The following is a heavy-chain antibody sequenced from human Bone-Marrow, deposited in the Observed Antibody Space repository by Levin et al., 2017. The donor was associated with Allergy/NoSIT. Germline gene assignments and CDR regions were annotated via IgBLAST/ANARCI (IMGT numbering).Heavy chain of an antibody. CDR3: ASDRAMGVLTPFDS. D-gene: IGHD2-8*02. CDR2: ITPVFETH. Sequence: KISCKTSGGSFRNYAISWVRQAPGQGLEWMGGITPVFETHYYAQKFQGRLTITADESTSTDYMELSSLRSGDTALYFCASDRAMGVLTPFDSWGQGPLVTVSS. V-gene: IGHV1-69*01. J-gene: IGHJ4*02. CDR1: GGSFRNYA.